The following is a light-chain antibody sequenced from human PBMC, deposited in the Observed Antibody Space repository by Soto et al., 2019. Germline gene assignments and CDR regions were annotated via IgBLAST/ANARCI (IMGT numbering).Light chain of an antibody. CDR2: AVN. V-gene: IGLV2-8*01. J-gene: IGLJ1*01. CDR1: SSDVGGYQY. CDR3: SSYAGSNNYV. Sequence: QSSLTQPPSASGAPGQSVSMSCTGTSSDVGGYQYVSWYQQYPGKAPKLMIYAVNKRPSGVPDRFSGSRYGNTASLTVSGLQAEDEADYYCSSYAGSNNYVFGTGTKVTVL.